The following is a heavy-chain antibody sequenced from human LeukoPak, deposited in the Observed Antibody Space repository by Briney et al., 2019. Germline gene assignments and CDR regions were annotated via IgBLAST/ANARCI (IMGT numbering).Heavy chain of an antibody. CDR1: GGTFSSYA. CDR3: ARGGNIAARPGSYYYMDV. Sequence: SVKVSCKASGGTFSSYAISWVRQAPGQGLEWMGGIIPIFGTANYAQKFQGRVTITADESTSTAYMELSSLRSEDTAVYYCARGGNIAARPGSYYYMDVWGKGTTVTVSS. CDR2: IIPIFGTA. V-gene: IGHV1-69*13. D-gene: IGHD6-6*01. J-gene: IGHJ6*03.